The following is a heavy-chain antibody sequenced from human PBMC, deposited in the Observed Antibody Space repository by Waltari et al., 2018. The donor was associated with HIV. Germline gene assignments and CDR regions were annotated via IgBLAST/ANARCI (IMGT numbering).Heavy chain of an antibody. D-gene: IGHD3-10*01. CDR1: GGSIPSRLYY. V-gene: IGHV4-61*02. J-gene: IGHJ2*01. Sequence: QVQLQESGPGLVRPSQTLSLTCTVPGGSIPSRLYYWSWTRQPAGKELEWIGRVVTSGNTDYNPSLRSRVTLSVDTSNNQFSLKLSSLTAADTAVYYCARALDYYESGSFPWWFFDLWGRGTLVTVSS. CDR2: VVTSGNT. CDR3: ARALDYYESGSFPWWFFDL.